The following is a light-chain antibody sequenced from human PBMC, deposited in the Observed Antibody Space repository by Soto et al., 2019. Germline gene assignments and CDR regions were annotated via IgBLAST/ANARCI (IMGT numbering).Light chain of an antibody. V-gene: IGKV4-1*01. CDR1: QSVLYSSNNKNY. J-gene: IGKJ1*01. Sequence: DIVMTQSPDSLAVSLGERATINCKSSQSVLYSSNNKNYLAWYQQKPGQPTKLLIYWASTRESGVPDRFSGSGSGTDFTLTISSLQAEDVAVYYCQQYYSPDWTFGQGTKVEIK. CDR2: WAS. CDR3: QQYYSPDWT.